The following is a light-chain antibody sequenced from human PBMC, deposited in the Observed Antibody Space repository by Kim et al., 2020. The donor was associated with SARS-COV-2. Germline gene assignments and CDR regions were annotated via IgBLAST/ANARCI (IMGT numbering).Light chain of an antibody. CDR2: ETF. V-gene: IGKV1-5*03. CDR3: QQYNSYWT. Sequence: ASVGDRVTITCRDSQSVSTWLAWYQQKPGKAPKLLIYETFRLQSGVPSRFSGSGFGTEFTLTISSLQPEDFATYYCQQYNSYWTFGQGTKVDIK. J-gene: IGKJ1*01. CDR1: QSVSTW.